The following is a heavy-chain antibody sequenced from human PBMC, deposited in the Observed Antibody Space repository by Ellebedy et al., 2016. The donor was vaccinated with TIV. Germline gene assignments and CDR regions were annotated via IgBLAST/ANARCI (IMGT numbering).Heavy chain of an antibody. Sequence: MPSETLSLTCAVSAGAISGVNWSTWVRRPPGKGLEWIGGIFHSLTSNYNPSLKSRVTISVDKSKNQFSLNLSSVTAADTAVYYCARLGPGSTTMTTGAAFDIWGQGTMVTVSS. CDR2: IFHSLTS. CDR1: AGAISGVNW. D-gene: IGHD4-17*01. J-gene: IGHJ3*02. V-gene: IGHV4-4*02. CDR3: ARLGPGSTTMTTGAAFDI.